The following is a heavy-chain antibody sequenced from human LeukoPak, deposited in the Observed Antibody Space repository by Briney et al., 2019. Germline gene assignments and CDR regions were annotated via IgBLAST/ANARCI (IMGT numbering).Heavy chain of an antibody. J-gene: IGHJ4*02. D-gene: IGHD6-13*01. CDR1: GFTFSSYW. V-gene: IGHV3-7*01. CDR2: IKQDGTEK. Sequence: GGSLRLSCAASGFTFSSYWMTWVRQAPGKGPEWVASIKQDGTEKYYVDSVTGRLTISRDNAKNSLFLQMNSLRAEDTAVYYCARMSSSSWYVCDYWGQGTLVTVSS. CDR3: ARMSSSSWYVCDY.